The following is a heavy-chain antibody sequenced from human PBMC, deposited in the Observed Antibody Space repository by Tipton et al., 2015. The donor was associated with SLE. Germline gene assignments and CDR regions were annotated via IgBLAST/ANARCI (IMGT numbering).Heavy chain of an antibody. D-gene: IGHD6-19*01. CDR3: ARHKTLIAVPSGYHYYMDV. CDR1: GGSVTRTSYY. CDR2: IFHSGNT. J-gene: IGHJ6*03. V-gene: IGHV4-39*01. Sequence: GLVKPSETLSLNCTVSGGSVTRTSYYWGWVRQPPGKGLEWIGSIFHSGNTYYNPSLKTRLTILVDTFKNQFSLNLSPVTAADTARYFCARHKTLIAVPSGYHYYMDVWGKGTTVTVSS.